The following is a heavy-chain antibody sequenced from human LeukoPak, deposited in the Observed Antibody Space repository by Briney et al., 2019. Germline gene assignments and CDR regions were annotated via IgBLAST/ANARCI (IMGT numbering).Heavy chain of an antibody. CDR3: ARLRYCTGGSCYSPLAWFDP. D-gene: IGHD2-15*01. V-gene: IGHV5-51*01. Sequence: GESLKISCKASGYRFTSYWIGWVRQMPGKGLEWMGIIYPGDSDTRYSPSFQGQVTISADKSISTAYLQWSSLKASDTAMYYCARLRYCTGGSCYSPLAWFDPWGQGTLVTVSS. CDR2: IYPGDSDT. CDR1: GYRFTSYW. J-gene: IGHJ5*02.